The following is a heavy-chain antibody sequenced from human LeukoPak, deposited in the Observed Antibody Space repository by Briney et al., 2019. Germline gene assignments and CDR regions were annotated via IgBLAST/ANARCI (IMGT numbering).Heavy chain of an antibody. J-gene: IGHJ6*04. Sequence: GGSLRLSCAASGFIFSTYSMNWVRQAPGKALEWVSSISSSSSHIYYADSVKGRLTISRDNAKNSLYLQIYSLRAQDTAVYYCARDTRFGALYDSSYHGMDVWGKGTTVTVSS. D-gene: IGHD3-10*01. CDR3: ARDTRFGALYDSSYHGMDV. V-gene: IGHV3-21*01. CDR1: GFIFSTYS. CDR2: ISSSSSHI.